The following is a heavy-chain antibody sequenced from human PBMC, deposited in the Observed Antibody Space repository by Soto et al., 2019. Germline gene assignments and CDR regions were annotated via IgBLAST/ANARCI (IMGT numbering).Heavy chain of an antibody. J-gene: IGHJ4*02. CDR2: IWYDGTQK. Sequence: GGSLRLSCEASGFTFNTYSMHWVRQPPGKGLEWLAAIWYDGTQKYYADSVKGRFIISRDNSKKTLYLEMNSLRAEDTAVYYCARAGGTTVTGLWHFDSWGQGTLVTVSS. D-gene: IGHD4-17*01. CDR1: GFTFNTYS. CDR3: ARAGGTTVTGLWHFDS. V-gene: IGHV3-33*01.